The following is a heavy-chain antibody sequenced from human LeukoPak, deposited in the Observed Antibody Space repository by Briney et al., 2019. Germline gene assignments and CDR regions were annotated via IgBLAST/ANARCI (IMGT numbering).Heavy chain of an antibody. J-gene: IGHJ4*02. CDR2: VNPNSGHT. V-gene: IGHV1-8*01. CDR1: GYTFTSYD. CDR3: ARGAPGSYCSGGSCPYFDY. Sequence: GASVKVSCKASGYTFTSYDINWVRQATGQGLEWMGWVNPNSGHTGCAQKFQGRVTMTRNTSISTAYMDLSSLRSEDTAVYYCARGAPGSYCSGGSCPYFDYWGQGTLVSVSS. D-gene: IGHD2-15*01.